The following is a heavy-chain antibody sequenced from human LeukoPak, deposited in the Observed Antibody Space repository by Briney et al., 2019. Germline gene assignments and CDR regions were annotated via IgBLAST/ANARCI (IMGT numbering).Heavy chain of an antibody. CDR3: ASPYYYGSGGDY. CDR2: IRYDGSNK. Sequence: PGGSLRLSCAASGFTFSSYGMHWVRQAPGKGLEWVAFIRYDGSNKYYADSVKGRFTISRDNSKNTLYLQMNSLRAEDTAVYYCASPYYYGSGGDYWGQGTLVTVSS. CDR1: GFTFSSYG. D-gene: IGHD3-10*01. J-gene: IGHJ4*02. V-gene: IGHV3-30*02.